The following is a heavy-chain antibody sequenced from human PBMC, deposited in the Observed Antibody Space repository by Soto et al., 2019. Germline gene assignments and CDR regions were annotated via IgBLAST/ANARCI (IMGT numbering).Heavy chain of an antibody. J-gene: IGHJ4*02. D-gene: IGHD3-22*01. CDR2: INTYNGNR. Sequence: QVQLVQSGAELRKPGASVKVSCKASGYSFSSYGINWVRQAPGQGLEWMGGINTYNGNRNYAQKFEDRVTMTTATSTNTVDRELRTLKSDDSARDCGARDRLGGYDSRGFYSWGQGTLVTVSS. CDR1: GYSFSSYG. CDR3: ARDRLGGYDSRGFYS. V-gene: IGHV1-18*01.